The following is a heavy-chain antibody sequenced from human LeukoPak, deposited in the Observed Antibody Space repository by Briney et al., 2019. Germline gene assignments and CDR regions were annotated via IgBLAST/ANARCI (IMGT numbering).Heavy chain of an antibody. V-gene: IGHV5-51*01. CDR1: GYIFTSYW. D-gene: IGHD1-26*01. Sequence: GESLKISCKGSGYIFTSYWIAWVRQMPGKGLEWMGLIYPDDSDTRYSPSFEGQVTISVDKSISTAYLQWSSLRASDTAKYYCGNGLIEGAFDYWGQGTLVTVSS. CDR2: IYPDDSDT. J-gene: IGHJ4*02. CDR3: GNGLIEGAFDY.